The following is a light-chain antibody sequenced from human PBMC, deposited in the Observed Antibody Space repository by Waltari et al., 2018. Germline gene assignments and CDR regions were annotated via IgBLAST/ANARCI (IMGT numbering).Light chain of an antibody. CDR3: SSYAGRTPVV. Sequence: QSALTQPPSASGSPGQSVTISCQGTSSDVGGYNYVSWYQQHPGKAPKLIIYEVSKRPSGVPDRFSGSKSGNTASLTVSGLQAEDEADYYCSSYAGRTPVVLGGGTKVTVL. CDR1: SSDVGGYNY. V-gene: IGLV2-8*01. CDR2: EVS. J-gene: IGLJ2*01.